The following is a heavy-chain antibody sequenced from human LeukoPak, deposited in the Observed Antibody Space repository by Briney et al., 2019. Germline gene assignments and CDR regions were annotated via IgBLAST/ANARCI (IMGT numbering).Heavy chain of an antibody. J-gene: IGHJ5*02. V-gene: IGHV4-34*01. Sequence: SETLSLTCAASGLSISGYYWAWIRQPPGKRLEWIGEINQSGGTTYNPSLKSRVIISVDTPQSQVSLKVTSVTAADTAVYYFARLDIVSTGGWFVPWGQGTLVTVSS. CDR1: GLSISGYY. CDR2: INQSGGT. D-gene: IGHD5/OR15-5a*01. CDR3: ARLDIVSTGGWFVP.